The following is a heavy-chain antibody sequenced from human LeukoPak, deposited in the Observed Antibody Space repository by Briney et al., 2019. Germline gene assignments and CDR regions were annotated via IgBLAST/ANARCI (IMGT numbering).Heavy chain of an antibody. J-gene: IGHJ4*02. CDR3: TRDPGYSSGWTKFDY. CDR1: GGSYSGYY. V-gene: IGHV4-34*09. CDR2: INHSGST. Sequence: SETLSLTCAVYGGSYSGYYWSWIRQPPGKGLEWIGEINHSGSTNYNPSLKSRVTISVDTSKNQFSLKLSSVTAADTAVYYCTRDPGYSSGWTKFDYWGQGTLVTVSS. D-gene: IGHD6-19*01.